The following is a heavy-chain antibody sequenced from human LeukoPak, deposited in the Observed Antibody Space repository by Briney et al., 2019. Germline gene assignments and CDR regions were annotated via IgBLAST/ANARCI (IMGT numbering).Heavy chain of an antibody. CDR3: ARSLTGSGLFFDY. CDR2: INPNSGGT. CDR1: GYTFTGFY. V-gene: IGHV1-2*02. J-gene: IGHJ4*02. Sequence: GSVKVSCTASGYTFTGFYIHWVRQAPGQRLEWMGGINPNSGGTNNAQNFQGGVPMTREPSISTAHMTLSRLISDDTAVFSVARSLTGSGLFFDYWGQGTLVTVSS. D-gene: IGHD3-10*01.